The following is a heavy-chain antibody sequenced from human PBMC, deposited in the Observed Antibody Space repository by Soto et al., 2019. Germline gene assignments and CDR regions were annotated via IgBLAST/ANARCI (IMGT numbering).Heavy chain of an antibody. CDR3: ARDGSVGTGWFDP. CDR2: TYYGGTT. CDR1: GYSISSGYF. D-gene: IGHD1-26*01. J-gene: IGHJ5*02. Sequence: SETLSLTCAVSGYSISSGYFWAWIRQPPGKGLEWVGSTYYGGTTYYNPSLKSRVIMSVDLSKNQFSLRLSSVTAADTAVYYCARDGSVGTGWFDPWAQGTLVTVSS. V-gene: IGHV4-38-2*02.